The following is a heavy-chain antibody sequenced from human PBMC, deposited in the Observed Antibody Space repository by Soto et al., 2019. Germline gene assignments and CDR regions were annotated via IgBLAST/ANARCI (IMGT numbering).Heavy chain of an antibody. V-gene: IGHV3-33*06. Sequence: GGSLRLSCAASGFTFSSYGMHWVRQAPGKGLEWVAVIWYDGSNKYYADSVKGRFTISRDNSKYTLFLQLDSLRAEDTAVYYCANAPRNYDGLTGHYYYYGMEVWGQGTTVTVSS. CDR3: ANAPRNYDGLTGHYYYYGMEV. CDR1: GFTFSSYG. D-gene: IGHD3-9*01. CDR2: IWYDGSNK. J-gene: IGHJ6*02.